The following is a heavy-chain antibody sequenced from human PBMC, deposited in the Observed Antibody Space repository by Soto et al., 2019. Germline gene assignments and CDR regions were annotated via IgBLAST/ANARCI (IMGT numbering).Heavy chain of an antibody. Sequence: QLQLQESGPGLVKPSETLSLTCTVSGGSISSSSYYWVWIRQPPGKGLEWIGSIYYSGSTYYNPSPRSRVTISVDTSKNQFSLRLSSVTAADTAVYYCARTDYGGYADYWGQGTLVTVSS. CDR1: GGSISSSSYY. CDR2: IYYSGST. CDR3: ARTDYGGYADY. J-gene: IGHJ4*02. D-gene: IGHD4-17*01. V-gene: IGHV4-39*01.